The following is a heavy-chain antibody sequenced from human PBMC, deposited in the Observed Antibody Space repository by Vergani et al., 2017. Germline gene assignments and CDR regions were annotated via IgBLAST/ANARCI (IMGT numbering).Heavy chain of an antibody. D-gene: IGHD2/OR15-2a*01. CDR1: GYTFTAYG. CDR3: ARDFAGECNSDRCYTGGL. CDR2: ITAYNGDP. Sequence: QVQLVQSGADTKKPGASVKVSCKASGYTFTAYGISWVRQAPGQGLEWLGWITAYNGDPKYTRRLQDRITLTTDPSTATVYLELRSLRSDDTAVYYCARDFAGECNSDRCYTGGLWGQGTLVTVSS. J-gene: IGHJ4*02. V-gene: IGHV1-18*01.